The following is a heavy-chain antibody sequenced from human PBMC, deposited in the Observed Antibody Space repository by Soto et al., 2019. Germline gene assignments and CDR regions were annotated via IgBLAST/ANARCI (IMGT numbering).Heavy chain of an antibody. CDR3: ARDMGFGLSDY. CDR1: GYTFTSYA. D-gene: IGHD3-10*01. J-gene: IGHJ4*02. Sequence: QVQLVQSGAEVKKPGASVKVSCKASGYTFTSYAMHWVRQAPGQRLEWMGWINAGNGNTKYSQKFQGRVTITRDTAASTAYMELSSLRSEDTAVYYCARDMGFGLSDYWGQGTLVTVSS. CDR2: INAGNGNT. V-gene: IGHV1-3*01.